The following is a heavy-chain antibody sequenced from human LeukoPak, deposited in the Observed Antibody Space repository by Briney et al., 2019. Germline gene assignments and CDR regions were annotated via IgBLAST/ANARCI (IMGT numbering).Heavy chain of an antibody. CDR2: ISSSGSTI. V-gene: IGHV3-48*01. Sequence: GGSLRLSCAVSGFTLSSNSMSWIRQAPGKGLEWVSYISSSGSTIYYADSVKGRFTISRDNSKNTLYLQMNSLRAEDTAVYYCARGQQQLELGAFDIWGQGTMVTVSS. CDR3: ARGQQQLELGAFDI. CDR1: GFTLSSNS. D-gene: IGHD6-13*01. J-gene: IGHJ3*02.